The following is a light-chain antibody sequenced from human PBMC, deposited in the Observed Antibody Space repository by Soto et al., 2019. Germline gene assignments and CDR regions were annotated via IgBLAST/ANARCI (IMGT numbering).Light chain of an antibody. V-gene: IGLV1-47*02. J-gene: IGLJ2*01. CDR2: NNN. CDR1: SSNLGSNY. CDR3: AAWDDSLSGVL. Sequence: QSVLTQPPSASGTPGQRVTISCSGSSSNLGSNYVFWYQQLPGAAPKLLIYNNNQRPSGVPDRFSGSKSGTSASLAISGLRSEDEADYYCAAWDDSLSGVLFGGGTKLTV.